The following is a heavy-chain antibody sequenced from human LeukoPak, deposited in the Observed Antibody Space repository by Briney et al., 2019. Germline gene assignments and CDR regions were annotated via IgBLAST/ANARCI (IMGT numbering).Heavy chain of an antibody. V-gene: IGHV3-74*01. D-gene: IGHD2-21*01. CDR3: AKAPVTTCRGAYCYPFDY. CDR1: GFTFGTYW. CDR2: INSDGGTT. J-gene: IGHJ4*02. Sequence: QPGGSLRLSCAASGFTFGTYWMHWVRHAPGKGLVWVSGINSDGGTTTYADSVKGRFTISRDSSKNTLFLQMNRLRPEDAAVYYCAKAPVTTCRGAYCYPFDYWGQGTLVTVSS.